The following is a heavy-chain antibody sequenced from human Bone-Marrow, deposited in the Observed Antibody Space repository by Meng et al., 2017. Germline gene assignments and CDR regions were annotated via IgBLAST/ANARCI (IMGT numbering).Heavy chain of an antibody. CDR2: ISSSSSYI. CDR3: AKDRYSNHHSWFDP. D-gene: IGHD6-13*01. Sequence: GGSLRLSCAASGFTFSSYSMNWVRQAPGKGLEWVSSISSSSSYIYYADSVKGRFTISRDNSKNTLYLQMNSLRAEDTAVYYCAKDRYSNHHSWFDPWGQGTLVTVSS. V-gene: IGHV3-21*04. CDR1: GFTFSSYS. J-gene: IGHJ5*02.